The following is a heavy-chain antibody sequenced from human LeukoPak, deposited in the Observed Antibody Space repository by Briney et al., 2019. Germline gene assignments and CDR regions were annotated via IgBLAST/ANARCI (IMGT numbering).Heavy chain of an antibody. V-gene: IGHV3-21*01. CDR3: ARDMYGGTEY. Sequence: GGSLRLSCAASTFSISIYSMNWVRQAPGKGLEWVSSISGSSRSIYYADSMKGRFTISRDNAKNSLYLQMNSLRVEDTAIYYCARDMYGGTEYWGQGTLVTVSS. D-gene: IGHD2-8*01. J-gene: IGHJ4*02. CDR1: TFSISIYS. CDR2: ISGSSRSI.